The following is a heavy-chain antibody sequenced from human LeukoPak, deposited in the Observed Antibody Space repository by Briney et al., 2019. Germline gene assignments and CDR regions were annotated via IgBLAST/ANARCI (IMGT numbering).Heavy chain of an antibody. CDR3: ARGGDSLGGNWFDP. V-gene: IGHV3-48*04. J-gene: IGHJ5*02. CDR1: GFSFSVSG. D-gene: IGHD3-16*01. CDR2: ISSSGSTI. Sequence: GGSLRLSCAASGFSFSVSGMNWVRQAPGKGLEWISYISSSGSTIYYADSVKGRITISRDNAKNSLYLQMNSLTGEDTAVYYCARGGDSLGGNWFDPWGQGTLVTVSS.